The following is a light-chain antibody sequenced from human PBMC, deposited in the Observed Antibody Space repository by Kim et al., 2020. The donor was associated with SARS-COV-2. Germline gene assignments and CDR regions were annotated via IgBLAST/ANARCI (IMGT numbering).Light chain of an antibody. J-gene: IGLJ3*02. CDR1: KLEEKF. CDR3: QTWDSSTVV. V-gene: IGLV3-1*01. CDR2: EDT. Sequence: SYELTQPPSVSVSQGQAASITCSGDKLEEKFASWFQQKPGQSPVLVIYEDTKRPSGIPERISGSTSGNTATLTISGTQAMDEADYYCQTWDSSTVVFGGGTQLTVL.